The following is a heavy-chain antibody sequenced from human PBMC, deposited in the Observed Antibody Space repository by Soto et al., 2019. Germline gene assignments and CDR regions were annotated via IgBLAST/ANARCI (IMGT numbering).Heavy chain of an antibody. D-gene: IGHD3-16*01. CDR3: AMVDVYVTPSPQDV. V-gene: IGHV1-18*01. CDR2: INTYNGNT. Sequence: QVQLVQSGAEVKNPGASVKVSCKTSGYIFTNYGIGWARQAPGQGLEWMGWINTYNGNTNYAQNLQGRLTLTTDTSTSTAYMELRNLRSNDTAIYYCAMVDVYVTPSPQDVWGQGTTVNVSS. CDR1: GYIFTNYG. J-gene: IGHJ6*02.